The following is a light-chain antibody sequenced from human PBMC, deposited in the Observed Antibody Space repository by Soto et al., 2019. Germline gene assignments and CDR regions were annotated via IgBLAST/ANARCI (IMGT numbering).Light chain of an antibody. V-gene: IGKV3-20*01. CDR2: GVF. Sequence: EIVLTQSPGTLSLSPVERATLSCRASQSVSSRLAWYQQKPGQAPRLLIYGVFSRATGIPDRFSGSGSGTDFTLTISRLEPEDSAVYFCQKYGYSPRKCGQGTKGDIK. CDR1: QSVSSR. J-gene: IGKJ1*01. CDR3: QKYGYSPRK.